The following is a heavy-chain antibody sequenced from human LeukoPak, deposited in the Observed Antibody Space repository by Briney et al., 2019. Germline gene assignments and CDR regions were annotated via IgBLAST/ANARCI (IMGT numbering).Heavy chain of an antibody. CDR3: ARDYGYGDYRMDV. Sequence: GSVKVSCKASGYTFTGYYMHWVRQAPGQGLECMGWINPNSGGTDYAQKFQGRVTMTRDTSISTAHMEQSRLRSDDTAVYYCARDYGYGDYRMDVWGQGTTVTV. CDR1: GYTFTGYY. J-gene: IGHJ6*02. CDR2: INPNSGGT. V-gene: IGHV1-2*02. D-gene: IGHD5-18*01.